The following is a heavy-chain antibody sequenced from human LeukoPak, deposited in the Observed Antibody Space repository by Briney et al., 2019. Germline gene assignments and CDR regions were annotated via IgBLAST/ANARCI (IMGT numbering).Heavy chain of an antibody. CDR1: GYTFTSNY. CDR2: ISPSGGST. J-gene: IGHJ4*02. CDR3: ASNYYDSSGYYSC. V-gene: IGHV1-46*01. D-gene: IGHD3-22*01. Sequence: GASVKVSCKAFGYTFTSNYMHWVRQAPGQGPEWMGVISPSGGSTTYAQKFQGRVTLTRDMSTSTDYLELSSLRSEDTAVYYCASNYYDSSGYYSCWGQGTLVTVSS.